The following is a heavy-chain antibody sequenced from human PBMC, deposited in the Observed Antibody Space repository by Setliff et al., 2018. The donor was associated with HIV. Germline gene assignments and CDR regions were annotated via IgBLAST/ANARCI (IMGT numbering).Heavy chain of an antibody. CDR1: GGSISSYY. D-gene: IGHD1-1*01. V-gene: IGHV4-59*01. J-gene: IGHJ4*02. CDR2: IYCSGST. Sequence: PSETLSLTCTVSGGSISSYYWSWIRQPPGKGLEWIGYIYCSGSTNYNPSLKSRVTISVDTSKNQFSLKLSSVTAADTAVYYCARVEMGAFDYWGQGTLVTVSS. CDR3: ARVEMGAFDY.